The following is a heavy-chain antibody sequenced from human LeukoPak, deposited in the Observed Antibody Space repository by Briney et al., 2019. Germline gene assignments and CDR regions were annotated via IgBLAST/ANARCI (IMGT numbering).Heavy chain of an antibody. CDR3: ARAATDSSGYYRSTY. CDR2: ISYDGINK. Sequence: GGSLRLSCAASGFTFSSYEMNWVRQAPGKGLEWVAVISYDGINKYYADSLKGRFTISRDNSKNTVYLQMNSLRAEDTAVYYCARAATDSSGYYRSTYWGQGTLVTVSS. CDR1: GFTFSSYE. D-gene: IGHD3-22*01. J-gene: IGHJ4*02. V-gene: IGHV3-30*03.